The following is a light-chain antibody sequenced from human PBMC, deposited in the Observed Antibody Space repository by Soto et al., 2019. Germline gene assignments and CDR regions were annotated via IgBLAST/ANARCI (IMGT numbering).Light chain of an antibody. V-gene: IGKV1-8*01. J-gene: IGKJ4*01. CDR2: VAS. CDR3: QQYYEFPLA. CDR1: QDISSY. Sequence: AIRMRQSPSSLSASPGDRVTITFRASQDISSYLAWYQQKPGKAPNLLIYVASTLQSGVPSRFSGSGSGTDFTLTISRLQSEDFATYYCQQYYEFPLAFGGGTKVDTK.